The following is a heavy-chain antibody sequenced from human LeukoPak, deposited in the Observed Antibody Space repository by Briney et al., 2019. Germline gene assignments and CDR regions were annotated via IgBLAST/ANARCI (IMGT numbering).Heavy chain of an antibody. J-gene: IGHJ4*02. CDR2: IYYSGST. D-gene: IGHD6-13*01. V-gene: IGHV4-59*01. CDR3: ARGASSSGYSSSWLSYFDY. CDR1: GCSISSYY. Sequence: SETLSLTCTVPGCSISSYYWSWIRQPPGKGLEWIGYIYYSGSTKYNPSLKSRVTISVDTSKNQFSLKLSSVTAADTAVYYCARGASSSGYSSSWLSYFDYWGQGTLVTVSS.